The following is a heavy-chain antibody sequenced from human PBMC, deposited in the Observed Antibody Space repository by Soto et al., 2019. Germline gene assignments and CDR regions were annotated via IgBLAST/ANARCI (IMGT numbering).Heavy chain of an antibody. V-gene: IGHV4-39*01. D-gene: IGHD6-19*01. CDR2: IYYSGST. Sequence: QLQLQESGPGLVKPSETLSLTCTVSGGSISSSSYYWGWIRQPPGKGLEWIGSIYYSGSTYYNPSLKSRVTISVDTSKNQFSLKLSSVTAADTAVYYCARPAVVAGSWFDPWGQGTLVTVSS. CDR1: GGSISSSSYY. CDR3: ARPAVVAGSWFDP. J-gene: IGHJ5*02.